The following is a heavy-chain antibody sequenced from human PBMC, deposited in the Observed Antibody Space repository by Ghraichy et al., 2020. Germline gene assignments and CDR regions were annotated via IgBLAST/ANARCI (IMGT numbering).Heavy chain of an antibody. CDR3: ATYGSGSYYTFDY. J-gene: IGHJ4*02. V-gene: IGHV3-7*01. CDR1: GFPFSGHW. CDR2: IKPDGGEK. Sequence: GESLNISCAASGFPFSGHWLSWVRQAPGKGLEWLANIKPDGGEKNYVDYVKGRFTISRDNAKNSMYLQIDSLRAEDTAVYYCATYGSGSYYTFDYWGQGAMVIVSS. D-gene: IGHD3-10*01.